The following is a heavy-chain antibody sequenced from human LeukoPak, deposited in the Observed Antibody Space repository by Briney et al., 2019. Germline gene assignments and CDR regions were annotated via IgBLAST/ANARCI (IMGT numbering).Heavy chain of an antibody. CDR3: ARDDYYCSGGSCYRAIDY. V-gene: IGHV3-66*01. CDR1: GFTVSSNY. D-gene: IGHD2-15*01. J-gene: IGHJ4*02. Sequence: GGSLRLSCAASGFTVSSNYMSWVRQAPGKGLEWVSVIYSGGSTYYADSVKGRFTISRDNSKNTLYLQMNSLRAEDTAVYYCARDDYYCSGGSCYRAIDYWGQGTLVTVSS. CDR2: IYSGGST.